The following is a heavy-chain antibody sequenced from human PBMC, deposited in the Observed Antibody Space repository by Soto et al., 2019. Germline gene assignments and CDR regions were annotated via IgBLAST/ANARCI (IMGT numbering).Heavy chain of an antibody. Sequence: GSLRLSCAASGFTFSSYGMHWVRQAPGKGLEWVALISYDGSNKYYADSVKGRFTISRDNSKNTMYLQMNSLRAEDTVLYYCAKDRRDILTGYFDYWGQGTLVTVSS. J-gene: IGHJ4*02. V-gene: IGHV3-30*18. D-gene: IGHD3-9*01. CDR3: AKDRRDILTGYFDY. CDR1: GFTFSSYG. CDR2: ISYDGSNK.